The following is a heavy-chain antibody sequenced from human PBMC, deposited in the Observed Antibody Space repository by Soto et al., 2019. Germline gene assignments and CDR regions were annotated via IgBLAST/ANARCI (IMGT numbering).Heavy chain of an antibody. V-gene: IGHV4-30-4*01. CDR3: ARTDSSGFAFDI. Sequence: SETLSLTCTVSGGSISSGDYYWSWIRQPPGKGLEWIGYIYYSGSTYYNPSLKSRVTISVDASKNQFSLKLSSVTAADTAVYYCARTDSSGFAFDIWGQGTMVTVSS. J-gene: IGHJ3*02. CDR2: IYYSGST. D-gene: IGHD3-22*01. CDR1: GGSISSGDYY.